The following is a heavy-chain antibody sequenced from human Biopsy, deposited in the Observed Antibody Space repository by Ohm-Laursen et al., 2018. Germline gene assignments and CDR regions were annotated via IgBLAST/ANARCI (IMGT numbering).Heavy chain of an antibody. CDR2: ISWNSVGI. J-gene: IGHJ3*02. CDR3: AKIHCSGGSCYPNAFDM. D-gene: IGHD2-15*01. CDR1: GFIFDDYA. Sequence: SLRLSCAASGFIFDDYAMHWIRQAPGKGLEWVSGISWNSVGIGYADSVKGRFTISRDNAKNFLYLEMNNLRPEDTALYYCAKIHCSGGSCYPNAFDMWGHGTRVTVS. V-gene: IGHV3-9*01.